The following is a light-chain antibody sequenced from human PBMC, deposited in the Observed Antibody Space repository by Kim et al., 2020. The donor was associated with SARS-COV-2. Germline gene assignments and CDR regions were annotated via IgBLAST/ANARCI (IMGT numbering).Light chain of an antibody. CDR3: GADHGSGSNFVWV. CDR1: SGYSNYK. Sequence: CTRSSGYSNYKVAWYQQGPGKGPRFVMRVGTGGIVGSKGDGIPDRFSVLGSGLNRYLTIKNIQEEDESDYHCGADHGSGSNFVWVFGGGTQLTVL. V-gene: IGLV9-49*01. CDR2: VGTGGIVG. J-gene: IGLJ3*02.